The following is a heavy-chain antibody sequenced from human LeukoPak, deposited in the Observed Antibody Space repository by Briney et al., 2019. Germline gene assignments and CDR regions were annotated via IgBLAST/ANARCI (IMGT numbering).Heavy chain of an antibody. V-gene: IGHV4-59*01. Sequence: SETLSLTCTVSGGSINNYFWSWIRQPPGKGLECIAYIYYSDSTNYKPSLKSRVTISVDTSKNQFSLKLSSVTAADTAVYYCASTRMVATYYYYYMDVWGKGTTVTVSS. J-gene: IGHJ6*03. CDR2: IYYSDST. CDR3: ASTRMVATYYYYYMDV. CDR1: GGSINNYF. D-gene: IGHD5-12*01.